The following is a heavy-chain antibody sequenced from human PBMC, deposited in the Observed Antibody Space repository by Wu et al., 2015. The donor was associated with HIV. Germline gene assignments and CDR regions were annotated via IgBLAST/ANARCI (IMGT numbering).Heavy chain of an antibody. D-gene: IGHD3-22*01. Sequence: QVQLVQSGAEVKKPGASVKVSCKVSGYTLTELSMHWVRQAPGKGLEWMGGFDPEDGETIYAQKFQGRVTMTEDTSTDTAYMELSSLRSEDTAVYYCATEFTNYYDSSGYYYGFDYWGQGTLVTVSS. J-gene: IGHJ4*02. CDR1: GYTLTELS. V-gene: IGHV1-24*01. CDR2: FDPEDGET. CDR3: ATEFTNYYDSSGYYYGFDY.